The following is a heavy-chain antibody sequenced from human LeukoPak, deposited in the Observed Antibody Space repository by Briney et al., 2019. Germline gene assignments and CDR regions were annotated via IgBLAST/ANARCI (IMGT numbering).Heavy chain of an antibody. Sequence: GGSLRPSCEASGFTFSSYAIRWVRQAPGTGLEWVSSIPGSGGATYYADSVRGRFSISRDSSKNKVYLQMNSLRDEDTAVYYCARARPWDSSRSYYFGMDVWGHGTTVTVSS. J-gene: IGHJ6*02. V-gene: IGHV3-23*01. D-gene: IGHD3-22*01. CDR2: IPGSGGAT. CDR3: ARARPWDSSRSYYFGMDV. CDR1: GFTFSSYA.